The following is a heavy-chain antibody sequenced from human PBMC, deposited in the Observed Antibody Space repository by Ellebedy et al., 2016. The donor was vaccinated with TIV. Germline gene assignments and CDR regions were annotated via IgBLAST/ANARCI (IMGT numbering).Heavy chain of an antibody. CDR2: FGAYNGNT. CDR1: GYSLTSNG. CDR3: ARGLWFGELDV. Sequence: AASVKVSCKASGYSLTSNGISWVRQAPGQGLEWMGWFGAYNGNTNYAKKFQGRVTMTTDTSTNTVYMDLRSLRSDDTAVYYCARGLWFGELDVWGQGTTVTVS. J-gene: IGHJ6*02. D-gene: IGHD3-10*01. V-gene: IGHV1-18*01.